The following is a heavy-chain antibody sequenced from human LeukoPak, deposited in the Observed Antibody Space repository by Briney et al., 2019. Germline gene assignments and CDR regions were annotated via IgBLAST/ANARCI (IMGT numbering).Heavy chain of an antibody. CDR2: INPNTGNP. CDR1: GYTFTSYA. CDR3: GRAYQPLRGLSFPDQ. J-gene: IGHJ5*02. V-gene: IGHV7-4-1*02. Sequence: ASVKVSCKASGYTFTSYAMNWVRQAPGQGLEWMGWINPNTGNPTYAQGFPGRFVFSLDTSVSTTYLQISSLKAEDTAVYYCGRAYQPLRGLSFPDQWGQGTLVTVSS. D-gene: IGHD3-16*02.